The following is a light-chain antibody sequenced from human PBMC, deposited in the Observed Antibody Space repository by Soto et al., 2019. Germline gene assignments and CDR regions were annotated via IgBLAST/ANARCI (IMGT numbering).Light chain of an antibody. CDR1: QSISRY. CDR3: QQSYVTPPIT. Sequence: DIQMTQSPSSLSASVGDRVTITCRASQSISRYLNWYQHRPGQAPQLLINAASNLRSGVPSRFSGSGSGTDFTLTITSLQPEDFAFYYCQQSYVTPPITFGQGTRLEIK. V-gene: IGKV1-39*01. J-gene: IGKJ5*01. CDR2: AAS.